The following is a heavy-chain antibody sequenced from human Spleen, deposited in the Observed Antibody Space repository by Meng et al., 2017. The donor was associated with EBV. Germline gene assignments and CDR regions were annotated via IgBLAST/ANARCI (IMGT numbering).Heavy chain of an antibody. J-gene: IGHJ4*02. CDR2: IFWDDDK. V-gene: IGHV2-5*02. D-gene: IGHD3-22*01. CDR3: AHIPTYYYDSSGYHY. Sequence: QTPLKELGPTLAHPPPTLTLTGTFSGFSLRINGVGVGWIRQPPGKALEWLALIFWDDDKRYSPSLRSRLTITKDTSKNQVVLTMTNMDPVDTATYYCAHIPTYYYDSSGYHYWGQGTLVTVSS. CDR1: GFSLRINGVG.